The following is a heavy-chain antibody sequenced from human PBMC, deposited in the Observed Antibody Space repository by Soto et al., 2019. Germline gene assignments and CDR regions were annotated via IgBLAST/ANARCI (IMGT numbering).Heavy chain of an antibody. CDR2: INHSGST. Sequence: QVQLQQWGAGLLKPSETLSLTCAVYGGSFSGYYWSWIRQPPGKGLEWIGEINHSGSTNYNPSLKSRVTISVDTSKNQFSLKLSSVTAADTAVYYCAGRPRHLRLGELSLPFDIWGQGTMVTVSS. D-gene: IGHD3-16*02. CDR1: GGSFSGYY. V-gene: IGHV4-34*01. J-gene: IGHJ3*02. CDR3: AGRPRHLRLGELSLPFDI.